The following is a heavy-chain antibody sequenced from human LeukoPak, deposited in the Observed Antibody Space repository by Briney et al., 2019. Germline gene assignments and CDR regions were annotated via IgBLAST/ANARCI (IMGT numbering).Heavy chain of an antibody. D-gene: IGHD3-10*01. CDR2: VYYTGST. CDR1: GGSISSSGHY. V-gene: IGHV4-39*02. Sequence: SSETLSLTCTVSGGSISSSGHYWGWIRQPPGKGLEWVGSVYYTGSTFYNPSLKSRVTTSVDTSKNHFSLNLSSVTAADTAVYYCARHRGRYYDSGSYYYFDYWGQGTLVTVSS. CDR3: ARHRGRYYDSGSYYYFDY. J-gene: IGHJ4*02.